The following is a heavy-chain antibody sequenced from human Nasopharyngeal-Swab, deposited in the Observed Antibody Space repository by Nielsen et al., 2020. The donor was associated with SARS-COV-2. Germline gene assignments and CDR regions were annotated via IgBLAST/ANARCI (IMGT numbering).Heavy chain of an antibody. J-gene: IGHJ6*02. CDR1: GFTFNYFG. V-gene: IGHV3-30*03. Sequence: GESLKISCAASGFTFNYFGMHWDRQAPGKGLEWVAFISYEGSIRNYIDSVKGRFTVSRDSSKNTVYLQMNSLRPDDTAVYYCARAGWGYSSSWYIYYYYGMDVWGQGTTVTVSS. D-gene: IGHD6-13*01. CDR2: ISYEGSIR. CDR3: ARAGWGYSSSWYIYYYYGMDV.